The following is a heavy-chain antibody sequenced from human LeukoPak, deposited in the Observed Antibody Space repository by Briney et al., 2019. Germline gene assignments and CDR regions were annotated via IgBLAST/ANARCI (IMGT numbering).Heavy chain of an antibody. D-gene: IGHD5-18*01. Sequence: SGGSLRLSCAASGFTFDEYGMSWVRQAPGKGLEWVSGINWNGGSAGYADSVKGRFTISRDNAKNSLYLQMNSLRAEDTALYYCARDICGYSYGDWGQGTLVTVSS. V-gene: IGHV3-20*04. CDR2: INWNGGSA. J-gene: IGHJ4*02. CDR3: ARDICGYSYGD. CDR1: GFTFDEYG.